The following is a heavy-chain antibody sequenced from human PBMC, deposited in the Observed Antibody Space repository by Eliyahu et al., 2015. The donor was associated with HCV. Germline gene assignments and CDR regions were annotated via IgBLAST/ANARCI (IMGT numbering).Heavy chain of an antibody. Sequence: EVQLVESGGGLVQPGGSLRXSCSAXGFXFXXYAIYWVRQAPGKGLQYVSGISSDGGSTYYADSVKGRFTISRDNSKNTLYLQMTSLRGEDTAVYYCTVGGPAAPSNYYGMDLWGQGTTVTVSS. CDR3: TVGGPAAPSNYYGMDL. D-gene: IGHD2-2*01. CDR1: GFXFXXYA. J-gene: IGHJ6*02. V-gene: IGHV3-64D*09. CDR2: ISSDGGST.